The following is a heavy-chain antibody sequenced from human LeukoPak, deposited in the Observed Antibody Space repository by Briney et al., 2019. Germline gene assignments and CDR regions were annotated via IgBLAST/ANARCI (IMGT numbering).Heavy chain of an antibody. CDR3: ARGGGSSDY. J-gene: IGHJ4*02. CDR2: IYYSGST. V-gene: IGHV4-59*01. CDR1: GVSISSYY. Sequence: SETLSLTCTVSGVSISSYYWSWIRQPPGKGLGWIGYIYYSGSTNYNPSLKSRVTISVDTSKNQFSLKLSSVTAADTAVYYCARGGGSSDYWGQGTLVTVSS. D-gene: IGHD2-15*01.